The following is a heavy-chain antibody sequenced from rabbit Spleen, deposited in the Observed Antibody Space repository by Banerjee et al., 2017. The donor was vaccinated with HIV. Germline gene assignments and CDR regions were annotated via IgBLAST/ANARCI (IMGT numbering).Heavy chain of an antibody. Sequence: QEQLEESGGDLVKPEGSLTLTCKASGVSLNDKDVMCWVRQAPGKGLEWIACINIVTGSSGNTYYASWAKGRFTISKTSSTTMTLQMTSLTAADTATYFCARDHGGDGGYGFNLWGQGTLVTVS. CDR1: GVSLNDKDV. V-gene: IGHV1S45*01. J-gene: IGHJ4*01. CDR2: INIVTGSSGNT. D-gene: IGHD1-1*01. CDR3: ARDHGGDGGYGFNL.